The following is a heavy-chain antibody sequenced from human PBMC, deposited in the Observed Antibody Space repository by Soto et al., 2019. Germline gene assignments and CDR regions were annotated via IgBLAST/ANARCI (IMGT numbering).Heavy chain of an antibody. V-gene: IGHV3-74*01. J-gene: IGHJ4*02. CDR2: VDSDGRGT. CDR1: GITFTNYW. CDR3: GTVFEH. Sequence: EVQLVESGGGSVQPGGSLRLSCVASGITFTNYWRHWVRQVPGKGLVWVARVDSDGRGTSYADFVKGRFTISRDNAKNTLYLQMNSLRVEDTAMYYCGTVFEHWGQGIQVTVSS.